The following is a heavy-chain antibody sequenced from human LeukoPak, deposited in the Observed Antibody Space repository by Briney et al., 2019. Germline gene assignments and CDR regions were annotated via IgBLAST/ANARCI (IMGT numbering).Heavy chain of an antibody. J-gene: IGHJ4*02. Sequence: SVEVSCKASGYTFTSYGISWVRQAPGQGLEWMGWISAYNGNTNYAQKLQGRVTMTTDTSTSTAYMELRSLRSDDTAVYYCARVVVVPAAIYFDYWGQGTLVTVSS. V-gene: IGHV1-18*04. CDR3: ARVVVVPAAIYFDY. CDR2: ISAYNGNT. D-gene: IGHD2-2*01. CDR1: GYTFTSYG.